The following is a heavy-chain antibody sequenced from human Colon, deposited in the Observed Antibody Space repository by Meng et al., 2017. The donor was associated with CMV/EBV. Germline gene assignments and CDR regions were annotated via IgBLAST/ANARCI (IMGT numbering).Heavy chain of an antibody. CDR1: GASITSSY. Sequence: RLGGWGTGLGKPSESLALTCTVSGASITSSYWSWTRQPAGKGLEWIGRVYISGNTNYNPSLKSRVTMSIDTSKNQLSLNIRSVTAADTAVYYCARDSNLSGLAYWGQGTLVTVSS. V-gene: IGHV4-4*07. J-gene: IGHJ4*02. CDR3: ARDSNLSGLAY. D-gene: IGHD3-10*01. CDR2: VYISGNT.